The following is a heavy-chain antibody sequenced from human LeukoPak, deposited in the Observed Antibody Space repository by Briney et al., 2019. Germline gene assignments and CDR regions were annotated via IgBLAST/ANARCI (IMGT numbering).Heavy chain of an antibody. Sequence: GGSLRLSCAASGFTFSGYSMNWVRQAPGKGLEWVSYISSSSSTIYYADSVKGRFTISRDNAKNSLYLQMNSLRAEDTAVYYCARDLAEWELLRSENAFDIWGQGTMVTVSS. CDR2: ISSSSSTI. D-gene: IGHD1-26*01. J-gene: IGHJ3*02. CDR3: ARDLAEWELLRSENAFDI. V-gene: IGHV3-48*01. CDR1: GFTFSGYS.